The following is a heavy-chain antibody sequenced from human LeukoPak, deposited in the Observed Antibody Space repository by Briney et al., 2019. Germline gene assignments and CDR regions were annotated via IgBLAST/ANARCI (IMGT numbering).Heavy chain of an antibody. J-gene: IGHJ4*02. Sequence: VGSLRLSCAASGFTFSSYGMHWVRQAPGKGLEWVAVISYDGSNKYYADSVKGRFTISRDNSKNTLYLQMNSLRAEDTAVYYCAKEGLWYSSGWYSRYFDYWGQGTLVTVSS. CDR2: ISYDGSNK. CDR3: AKEGLWYSSGWYSRYFDY. CDR1: GFTFSSYG. D-gene: IGHD6-19*01. V-gene: IGHV3-30*18.